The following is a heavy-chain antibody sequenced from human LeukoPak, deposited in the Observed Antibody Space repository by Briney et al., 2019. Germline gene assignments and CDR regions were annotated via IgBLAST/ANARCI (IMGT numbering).Heavy chain of an antibody. V-gene: IGHV1-2*06. D-gene: IGHD3-10*01. Sequence: GASVKVSCKASGYTFTGYYMHLVRQAPGQGREWMGRINPNSGDTNYAQKFQGRVTMTRDTYISTAYMTLSRLRSDDTAVYYCSRRPPYYYGSGSLDXFDXWGXXXXVT. J-gene: IGHJ4*01. CDR3: SRRPPYYYGSGSLDXFDX. CDR2: INPNSGDT. CDR1: GYTFTGYY.